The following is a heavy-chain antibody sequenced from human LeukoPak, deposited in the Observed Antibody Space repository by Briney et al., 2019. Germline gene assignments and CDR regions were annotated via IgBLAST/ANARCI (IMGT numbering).Heavy chain of an antibody. CDR3: VRDRWPGLGDF. J-gene: IGHJ6*02. Sequence: GGSLRLSCAASGFIVSENYMSWVRQAPGKGLEWVSTVHSGGLTFYADPVKGRFTISRDNSKNTLYLQMSIQRAEDTAVYYCVRDRWPGLGDFWGQGTTVTVSS. CDR2: VHSGGLT. D-gene: IGHD3/OR15-3a*01. CDR1: GFIVSENY. V-gene: IGHV3-66*01.